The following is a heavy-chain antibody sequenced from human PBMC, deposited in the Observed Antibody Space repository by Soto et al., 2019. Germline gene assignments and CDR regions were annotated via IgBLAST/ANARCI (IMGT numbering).Heavy chain of an antibody. J-gene: IGHJ4*02. CDR1: GGSVSGGSFS. CDR2: IYRTGTT. CDR3: GRGETQYFFDL. D-gene: IGHD7-27*01. Sequence: LSLTCDVSGGSVSGGSFSWTWIRQAPGKGLEWIGYIYRTGTTYYNPSLKSRVSISVDTSRNIFSLNLTSMTAADTAVYYCGRGETQYFFDLWGQGNLVTVSS. V-gene: IGHV4-30-2*01.